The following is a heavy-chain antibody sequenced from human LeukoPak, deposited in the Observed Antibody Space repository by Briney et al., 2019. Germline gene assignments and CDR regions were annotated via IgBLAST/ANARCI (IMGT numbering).Heavy chain of an antibody. Sequence: NPSETLSLTCTVSGGSISSSSYYWGWIRQPPGKGLEWIGSIYYSGSTYYNPSLKSRVTISVDTSKNQFSLKLSSVTAADTAVYYCARQPLYGDYLYYFDYWGQGTLVTVSS. V-gene: IGHV4-39*01. CDR3: ARQPLYGDYLYYFDY. D-gene: IGHD4-17*01. CDR2: IYYSGST. CDR1: GGSISSSSYY. J-gene: IGHJ4*02.